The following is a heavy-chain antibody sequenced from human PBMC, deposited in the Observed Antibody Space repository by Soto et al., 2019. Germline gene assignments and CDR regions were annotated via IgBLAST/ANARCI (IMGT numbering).Heavy chain of an antibody. D-gene: IGHD4-17*01. CDR1: CGSLSSYY. CDR2: IYYSGST. J-gene: IGHJ4*02. Sequence: SGTLSLTCTVSCGSLSSYYWSWIRPPPGKGLEWIGYIYYSGSTNYNPSLKSRVTISVDTSKNQFSLKLSSVTAADTAVYYCARRQYGDSNYYFDYWGQGTLVTVSS. CDR3: ARRQYGDSNYYFDY. V-gene: IGHV4-59*08.